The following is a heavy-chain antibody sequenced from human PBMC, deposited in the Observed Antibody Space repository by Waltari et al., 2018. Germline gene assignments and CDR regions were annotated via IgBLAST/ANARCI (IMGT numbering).Heavy chain of an antibody. D-gene: IGHD6-13*01. J-gene: IGHJ4*02. Sequence: QVQLVQSGAEVKKPGSSVKVSCKASGGTFSSYAISWVRQAPGHGLEWMGRSIPICGTANYAQKLQGRVTITADESTGTAYMELSSLRSEDTAVYYCARGTYSSSWYAPDYWGQGTLVTVSS. CDR3: ARGTYSSSWYAPDY. CDR2: SIPICGTA. CDR1: GGTFSSYA. V-gene: IGHV1-69*01.